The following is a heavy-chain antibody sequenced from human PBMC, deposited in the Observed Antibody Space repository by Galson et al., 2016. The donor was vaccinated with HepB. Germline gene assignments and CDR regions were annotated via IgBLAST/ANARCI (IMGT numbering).Heavy chain of an antibody. CDR2: ITDNGGHT. Sequence: SLRLSCAASGLTFSSYAMTWVRQAPGKGLEWVSTITDNGGHTYYADSVKGRFTISRDNANNSLYLQMHSLRTEDTAFYYCAKLGTQYSYGHYTFDYWGQGTLVTVSS. J-gene: IGHJ4*02. CDR1: GLTFSSYA. CDR3: AKLGTQYSYGHYTFDY. V-gene: IGHV3-23*01. D-gene: IGHD5-18*01.